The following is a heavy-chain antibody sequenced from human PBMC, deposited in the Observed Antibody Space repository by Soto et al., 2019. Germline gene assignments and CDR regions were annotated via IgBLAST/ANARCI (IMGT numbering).Heavy chain of an antibody. V-gene: IGHV4-31*03. CDR2: IYYSGTT. D-gene: IGHD2-21*02. CDR3: ARGLIVMLAGIEELINSHFDS. J-gene: IGHJ4*02. CDR1: DASINSGGYY. Sequence: SETLSLTCTVSDASINSGGYYWSWIRQHPGKGLEWIGFIYYSGTTYYNPSLKSRVTTSVDTSKNQFSLRLSSVTAADTAAYYCARGLIVMLAGIEELINSHFDSWGQGTLVTVSS.